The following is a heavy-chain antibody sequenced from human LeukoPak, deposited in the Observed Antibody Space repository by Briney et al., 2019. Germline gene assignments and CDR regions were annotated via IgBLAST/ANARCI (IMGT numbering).Heavy chain of an antibody. CDR2: INHSGST. V-gene: IGHV4-34*01. CDR1: GGSFSGYY. D-gene: IGHD3-22*01. J-gene: IGHJ4*02. Sequence: SETLSLTCAVYGGSFSGYYWSWIRQPPGKGLEWIGEINHSGSTYYNPSLKSRVTISVDTSKNQFSLKLSSVTAADTAMYYCARDSRAYYYDSSGHFDYWGQGTLVTVSS. CDR3: ARDSRAYYYDSSGHFDY.